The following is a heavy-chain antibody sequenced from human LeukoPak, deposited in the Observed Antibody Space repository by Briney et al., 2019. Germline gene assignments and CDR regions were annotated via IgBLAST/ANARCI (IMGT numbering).Heavy chain of an antibody. D-gene: IGHD6-13*01. CDR2: IYYSGST. Sequence: SETLSLXCTVSGGSISSGDYYWIWIRQPPGKGPEWIGYIYYSGSTYYNPSLKSRVTISVDTSKNQFSLKLSSVTAADTAVYYCATNTAAGNYWYFDLWGRGTLVTVSS. J-gene: IGHJ2*01. V-gene: IGHV4-30-4*08. CDR3: ATNTAAGNYWYFDL. CDR1: GGSISSGDYY.